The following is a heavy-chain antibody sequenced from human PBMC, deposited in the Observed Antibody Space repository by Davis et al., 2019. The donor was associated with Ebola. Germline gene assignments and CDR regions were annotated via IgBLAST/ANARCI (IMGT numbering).Heavy chain of an antibody. CDR1: GFSFSRYG. V-gene: IGHV3-30*02. J-gene: IGHJ4*02. D-gene: IGHD2-2*01. Sequence: GESLKISCAASGFSFSRYGMHWVRQAAGTGLEWVAFIRFDGGNEKYADSVKGRFTISRDHSKNTLYLQMNSLRAEDTAVYYCAKDHLLYCSSTSCYVPDYWGQGTLVTVSS. CDR3: AKDHLLYCSSTSCYVPDY. CDR2: IRFDGGNE.